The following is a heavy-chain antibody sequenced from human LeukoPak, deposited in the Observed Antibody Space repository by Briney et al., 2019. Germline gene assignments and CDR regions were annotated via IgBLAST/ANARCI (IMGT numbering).Heavy chain of an antibody. CDR1: GASISSSTYY. CDR3: ARSFYDSSGYFEAEYFHH. D-gene: IGHD3-22*01. J-gene: IGHJ1*01. CDR2: ASYSGNT. Sequence: SETLSLTCTVSGASISSSTYYWGWIRQPPGKGLEWIGSASYSGNTYYNPSLKSRVTILVDTSKNQFSLKLSSVTAADSAVYYCARSFYDSSGYFEAEYFHHWGQGTLVTVSS. V-gene: IGHV4-39*07.